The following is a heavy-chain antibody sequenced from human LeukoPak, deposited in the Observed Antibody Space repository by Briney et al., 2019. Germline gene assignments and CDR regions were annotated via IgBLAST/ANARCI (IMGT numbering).Heavy chain of an antibody. CDR1: GYTFTSYA. V-gene: IGHV7-4-1*02. J-gene: IGHJ4*02. CDR3: ARVVGPLRYFDWLPQPDY. Sequence: ASVKVACKASGYTFTSYAMNWVRQAPGQGLEWMGWINTNTGNPTYAQGFTGRFVFSLDTSVSTAYLQISSLKAEDTAVYYCARVVGPLRYFDWLPQPDYWGQGTLVTVSS. D-gene: IGHD3-9*01. CDR2: INTNTGNP.